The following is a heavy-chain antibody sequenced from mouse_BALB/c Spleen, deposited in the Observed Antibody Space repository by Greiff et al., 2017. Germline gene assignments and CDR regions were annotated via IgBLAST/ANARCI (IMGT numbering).Heavy chain of an antibody. Sequence: VKLVESGPGILQPSQTLSLTCSFSGFSLSTSGMGVSWIRQPSGKGLEWLAHIYWDDDKRYNPSLKSRLTISKDTSRNQVFLKITSVDTADTATYYCARRGYGNYAMDYWGQGTSVTVSS. CDR2: IYWDDDK. J-gene: IGHJ4*01. V-gene: IGHV8-12*01. CDR1: GFSLSTSGMG. D-gene: IGHD2-10*02. CDR3: ARRGYGNYAMDY.